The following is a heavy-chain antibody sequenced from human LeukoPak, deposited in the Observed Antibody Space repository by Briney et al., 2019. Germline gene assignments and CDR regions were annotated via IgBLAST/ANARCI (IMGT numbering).Heavy chain of an antibody. J-gene: IGHJ4*02. CDR2: IYHSGST. CDR1: GYSISSGYY. D-gene: IGHD3-16*02. Sequence: PSETLSLTRTVSGYSISSGYYWGWIRQPPGKGLEWIGSIYHSGSTYYNPSLKSRVTISVDTSKNQFSLKLSSVTAADTAVYYCVGNDYVWGSYPGYPYYFDYWGQGTLVTVSS. V-gene: IGHV4-38-2*02. CDR3: VGNDYVWGSYPGYPYYFDY.